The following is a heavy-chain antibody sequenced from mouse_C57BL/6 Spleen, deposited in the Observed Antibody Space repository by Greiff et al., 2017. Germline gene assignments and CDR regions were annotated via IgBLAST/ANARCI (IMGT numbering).Heavy chain of an antibody. CDR1: GYTFTDYY. CDR2: INPYNGGT. D-gene: IGHD2-5*01. V-gene: IGHV1-19*01. J-gene: IGHJ2*01. Sequence: VQLQQSGPVLVKPGASVKMSCKASGYTFTDYYMNWVKQSHGKSLEWIGVINPYNGGTSYNQKFKGKATLTVDKSSSTAYMALNSLTSEDSAVYYCARTPDPYYSNSYYFDYWGQGTTLTVSS. CDR3: ARTPDPYYSNSYYFDY.